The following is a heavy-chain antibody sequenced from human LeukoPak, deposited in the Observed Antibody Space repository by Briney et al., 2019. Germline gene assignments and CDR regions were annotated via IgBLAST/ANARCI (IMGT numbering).Heavy chain of an antibody. D-gene: IGHD1-26*01. CDR3: AKDTHGSYYGAFDI. V-gene: IGHV3-30*18. CDR1: GFTFSSYG. CDR2: ISYDGSNK. J-gene: IGHJ3*02. Sequence: GGSLRLSCAASGFTFSSYGMHWVRQAPGKGLEWVAVISYDGSNKYYADSVKGRFTISRDNSKNTLYLQMNSLRAEDTAVYYCAKDTHGSYYGAFDIWGQGTMVTVSS.